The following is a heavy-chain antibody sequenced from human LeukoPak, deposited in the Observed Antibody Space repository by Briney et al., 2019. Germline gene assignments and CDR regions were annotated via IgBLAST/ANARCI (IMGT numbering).Heavy chain of an antibody. V-gene: IGHV4-59*08. CDR2: IYYSGST. CDR3: ARHGAARRGVRGVIADYFDY. CDR1: GGSISSYY. D-gene: IGHD3-10*01. Sequence: SETLSLTCTVPGGSISSYYWSWIRQPPGKGLEWIGYIYYSGSTNYNPSLKSRVTISVDTSKNQFSLKLSSVTAADTAVYYCARHGAARRGVRGVIADYFDYWGQGTLVTVSS. J-gene: IGHJ4*02.